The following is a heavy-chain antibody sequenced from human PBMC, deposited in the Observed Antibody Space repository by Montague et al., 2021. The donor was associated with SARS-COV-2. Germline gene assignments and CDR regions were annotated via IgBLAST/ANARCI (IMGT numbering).Heavy chain of an antibody. Sequence: SETLSLTCTVSGGSMSDYYWTWIRQPPGKGPEWIGYFSRSGGSNYSPSLRGRVTISLVTSRSQFSLQLSSVTAADTAFYYCARLTQLGYCSSASCSPALYFDCWGQGFLVSVSS. J-gene: IGHJ4*02. D-gene: IGHD2-15*01. CDR3: ARLTQLGYCSSASCSPALYFDC. CDR2: FSRSGGS. CDR1: GGSMSDYY. V-gene: IGHV4-59*01.